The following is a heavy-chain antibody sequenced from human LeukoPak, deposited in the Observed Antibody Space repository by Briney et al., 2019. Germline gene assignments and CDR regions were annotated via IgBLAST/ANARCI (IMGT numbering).Heavy chain of an antibody. J-gene: IGHJ4*02. D-gene: IGHD1-26*01. CDR3: ASARSGSLQMPFDY. CDR2: ISVYNGNT. V-gene: IGHV1-18*01. Sequence: GASVKVSCKASGYTFASYGISWVRRAPGQGLEWMGWISVYNGNTNYAQKFQGRVTMTTDTSTSTAYMELGSLRSDDTAVYYCASARSGSLQMPFDYWGQGTLVTVSS. CDR1: GYTFASYG.